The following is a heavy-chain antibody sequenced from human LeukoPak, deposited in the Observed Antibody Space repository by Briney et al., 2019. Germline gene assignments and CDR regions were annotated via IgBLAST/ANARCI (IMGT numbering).Heavy chain of an antibody. CDR2: IIPILGIA. CDR3: ARDCYDEGMSD. Sequence: SVKVSCKASGGTFSSYAISWVRRAPGQGLEWMGRIIPILGIANYAQKFQGRVTITADKSTSTAYMELSSLRSEDTAVYYCARDCYDEGMSDWGQGTLVTVSS. D-gene: IGHD2-2*01. CDR1: GGTFSSYA. V-gene: IGHV1-69*04. J-gene: IGHJ4*02.